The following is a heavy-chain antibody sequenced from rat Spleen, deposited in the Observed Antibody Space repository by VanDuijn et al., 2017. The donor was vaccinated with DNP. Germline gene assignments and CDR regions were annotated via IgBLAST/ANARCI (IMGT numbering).Heavy chain of an antibody. D-gene: IGHD3-8*01. Sequence: EVQLVESGGGLVQPGRSLKLSCAASGFTFSNYDMAWVRQAPTKGLEWVATISCECRHTYYRDTVKGRFTISRDNAKSTLYLQGNSLRSEDTATYYCTSNPHIRTAAPFDYWGQGVMVTVSS. CDR2: ISCECRHT. J-gene: IGHJ2*01. CDR1: GFTFSNYD. V-gene: IGHV5-7*01. CDR3: TSNPHIRTAAPFDY.